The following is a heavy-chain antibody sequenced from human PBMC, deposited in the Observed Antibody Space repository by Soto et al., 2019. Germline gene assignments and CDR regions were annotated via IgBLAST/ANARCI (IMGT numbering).Heavy chain of an antibody. J-gene: IGHJ4*02. CDR3: ARGAIVAVPAALSSYHDYTNYRFDS. V-gene: IGHV1-69*01. CDR2: IIPMFAAT. CDR1: GGSFSDFA. Sequence: QVQLAQSGAEMTKPGSSVKVSCRASGGSFSDFAFSWVRQAPGQGLELMGGIIPMFAATKYAQRLQDRVTITADESTNTVYLALNSLTSEDTAIYYCARGAIVAVPAALSSYHDYTNYRFDSWGQGTLVTVSS. D-gene: IGHD2-15*01.